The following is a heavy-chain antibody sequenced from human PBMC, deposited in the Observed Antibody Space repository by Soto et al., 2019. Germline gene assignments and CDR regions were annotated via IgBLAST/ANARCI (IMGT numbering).Heavy chain of an antibody. CDR3: AKDFSSSGNYYAMDV. J-gene: IGHJ6*02. V-gene: IGHV1-69*13. CDR1: GGTFSSYA. CDR2: IIPIFGTA. Sequence: ASVKVSCKASGGTFSSYAISWVRQAPGQGLEWMGGIIPIFGTANYAQKFQGRVTITADEFTSTAYMELSSLRSEDTAVYYCAKDFSSSGNYYAMDVWGQGTTVTVSS. D-gene: IGHD6-6*01.